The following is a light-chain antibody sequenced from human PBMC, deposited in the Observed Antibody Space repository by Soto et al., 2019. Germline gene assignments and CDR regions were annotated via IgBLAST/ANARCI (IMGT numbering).Light chain of an antibody. CDR1: QGISSY. CDR2: AAS. CDR3: QQFNSYPLT. V-gene: IGKV1-9*01. Sequence: DIQLTQSPSFLSASVGDRVTVTCRASQGISSYLAWYQQKPGKAPKLLIYAASTLQSGVPSRFSGSGSATEFTLTISSLQPEDFATYYCQQFNSYPLTFGGGTKVDIK. J-gene: IGKJ4*01.